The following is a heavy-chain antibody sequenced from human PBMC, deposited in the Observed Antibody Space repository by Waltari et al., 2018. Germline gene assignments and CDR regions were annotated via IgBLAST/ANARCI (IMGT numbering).Heavy chain of an antibody. Sequence: EVQLVESGGGLVHPGGCLRLSCEASGFTFSTFWMHWVRHLPGKGLVWVSHIKPDGTSTDYGDSVEGRFTISRDNAKNTLYLQMNSLRAEDTAIYYCVRDLYGRDDVWGQGTMVTVSS. D-gene: IGHD3-10*01. V-gene: IGHV3-74*01. CDR1: GFTFSTFW. J-gene: IGHJ3*01. CDR3: VRDLYGRDDV. CDR2: IKPDGTST.